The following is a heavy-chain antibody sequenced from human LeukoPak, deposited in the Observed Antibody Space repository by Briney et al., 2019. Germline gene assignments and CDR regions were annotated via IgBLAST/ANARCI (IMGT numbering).Heavy chain of an antibody. J-gene: IGHJ4*02. CDR2: ISYSGNT. V-gene: IGHV4-59*01. D-gene: IGHD5-12*01. Sequence: SETLSLTCTVSRGSISSYYWSWIRQPPGKGLEWIGYISYSGNTNYSPSLKSRVTISLDTSKNQFSLKLSSVTGADTAVYYCARGRNSGYDYDYWGQGTLVTVSS. CDR1: RGSISSYY. CDR3: ARGRNSGYDYDY.